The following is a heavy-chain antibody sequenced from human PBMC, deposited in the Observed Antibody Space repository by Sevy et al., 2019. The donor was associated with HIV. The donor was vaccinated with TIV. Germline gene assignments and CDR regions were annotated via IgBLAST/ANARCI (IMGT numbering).Heavy chain of an antibody. Sequence: GGSLRLSCAASGFTVSKYSMSWVRQPPGKGLEWVSTLSFGCGEINYADSVKGRFTISRDNSKSSVYLQTNNLRPEDTAVYYCAREGCTKPHDYWGQGTLVTVSS. J-gene: IGHJ4*02. CDR2: LSFGCGEI. V-gene: IGHV3-23*01. CDR3: AREGCTKPHDY. CDR1: GFTVSKYS. D-gene: IGHD2-8*01.